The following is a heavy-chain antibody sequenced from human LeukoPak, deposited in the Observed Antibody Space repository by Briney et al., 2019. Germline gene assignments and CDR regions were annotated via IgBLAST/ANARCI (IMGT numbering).Heavy chain of an antibody. CDR1: GGSISSYY. CDR2: IYYSGST. J-gene: IGHJ4*02. Sequence: SETLSLTCIVSGGSISSYYWSWIRQPPGKGLEWIGYIYYSGSTNYNPSLKSRVTISVDTSKNQFSLKLSSVTAADTAVYYCASITYPDSWSGYYGYFDYWGQGTLVTVSS. D-gene: IGHD3-3*01. V-gene: IGHV4-59*01. CDR3: ASITYPDSWSGYYGYFDY.